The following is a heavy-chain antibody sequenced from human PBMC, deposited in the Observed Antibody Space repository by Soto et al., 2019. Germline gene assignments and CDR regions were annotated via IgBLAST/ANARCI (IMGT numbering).Heavy chain of an antibody. V-gene: IGHV3-64D*08. J-gene: IGHJ6*02. Sequence: GGSLRLSCSASGFTFSSYAMHWVRQAPGKGLEYVSAISSNGGSTYYADSVKGRFTISKDNSKSTLYLQMSSLRAEDTAVYYCVKEEDSSSWDRYYYYGMDVWGQGTTVTVSS. CDR2: ISSNGGST. CDR3: VKEEDSSSWDRYYYYGMDV. D-gene: IGHD6-13*01. CDR1: GFTFSSYA.